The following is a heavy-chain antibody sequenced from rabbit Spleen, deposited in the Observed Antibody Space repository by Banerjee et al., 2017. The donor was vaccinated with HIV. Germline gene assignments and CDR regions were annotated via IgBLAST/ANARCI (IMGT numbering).Heavy chain of an antibody. D-gene: IGHD4-1*01. Sequence: QEQLVESGGGLVKPEGSLKLSCTASGFSFSNKAVMCWVRQAPGKGLEWIACINAVTGKAVYASWAKGRFTFSKTSSTTVTLQMTSLTAADTATYFCVRDLTGVIGWNFGWWGPGTLVTVS. V-gene: IGHV1S45*01. J-gene: IGHJ6*01. CDR3: VRDLTGVIGWNFGW. CDR1: GFSFSNKAV. CDR2: INAVTGKA.